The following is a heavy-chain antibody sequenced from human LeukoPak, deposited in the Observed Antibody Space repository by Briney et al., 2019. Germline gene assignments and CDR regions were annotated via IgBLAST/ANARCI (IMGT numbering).Heavy chain of an antibody. D-gene: IGHD2-2*01. CDR2: IIPIFGTA. J-gene: IGHJ4*02. V-gene: IGHV1-69*13. Sequence: SVKVSCKASGGTFSSYALSWVRQATGQGLEWMGGIIPIFGTANYAQKFQGRVTITADESTSTAYMELSSLRSEDTAVYYCAAVVPAVMGYFDYWGQGTLVTVSS. CDR1: GGTFSSYA. CDR3: AAVVPAVMGYFDY.